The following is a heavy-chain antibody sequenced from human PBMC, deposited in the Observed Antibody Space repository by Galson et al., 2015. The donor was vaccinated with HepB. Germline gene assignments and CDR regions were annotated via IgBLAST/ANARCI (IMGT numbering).Heavy chain of an antibody. CDR2: ITGSSGST. V-gene: IGHV3-23*01. Sequence: SLRLSCAASGFSFSNYAMNWVRQAPGKGLEWVSVITGSSGSTFYADSVKGRFTISRDNSKNTLYLQMNSLRAEDTALYYCARDPATWPTYNWFDPWGQGTLVTVSS. CDR3: ARDPATWPTYNWFDP. J-gene: IGHJ5*02. D-gene: IGHD5-12*01. CDR1: GFSFSNYA.